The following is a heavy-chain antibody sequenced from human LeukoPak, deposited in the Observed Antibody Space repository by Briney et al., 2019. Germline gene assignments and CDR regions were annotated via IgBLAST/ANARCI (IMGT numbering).Heavy chain of an antibody. CDR2: INHSGST. CDR1: GGSFSGYY. CDR3: ARGWDYGGQSY. Sequence: SETLSLTCAVYGGSFSGYYWSWLRQPPGKELEWIGEINHSGSTNYNPSLKSRVTISVDTSKNQFSLKLSSVTAADTAVYYCARGWDYGGQSYWGQGTLVTVSS. D-gene: IGHD4-23*01. J-gene: IGHJ4*02. V-gene: IGHV4-34*01.